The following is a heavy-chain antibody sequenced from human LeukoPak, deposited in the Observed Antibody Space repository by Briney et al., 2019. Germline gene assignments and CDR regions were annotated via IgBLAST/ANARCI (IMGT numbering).Heavy chain of an antibody. V-gene: IGHV3-23*01. J-gene: IGHJ6*02. Sequence: GGSLRLSCAASGFTFSSYAMGWVRQAPGKGLEWVSAISGSGGSTYYADSVKGRFTISRDNSKNTLYPQMNSLRAEDTAVYYCAKGESGWYWAHYYYYGMDVWGQGTTVTVSS. CDR2: ISGSGGST. CDR3: AKGESGWYWAHYYYYGMDV. CDR1: GFTFSSYA. D-gene: IGHD6-19*01.